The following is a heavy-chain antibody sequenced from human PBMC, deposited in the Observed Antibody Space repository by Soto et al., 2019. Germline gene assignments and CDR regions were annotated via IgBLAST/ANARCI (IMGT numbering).Heavy chain of an antibody. CDR2: ISAYNGKT. V-gene: IGHV1-18*01. J-gene: IGHJ6*02. CDR1: GYTFTSYG. CDR3: ARGGDVNYYHGMDV. Sequence: QVQLVQSGGEVKKPGASVKLSCTASGYTFTSYGISWVRQAPGQGLEWMGWISAYNGKTNYVQNVQGRVSMTTDTSTRTAYMDLRSLRSDDTAVYYCARGGDVNYYHGMDVWGQGTTVTVSS. D-gene: IGHD5-12*01.